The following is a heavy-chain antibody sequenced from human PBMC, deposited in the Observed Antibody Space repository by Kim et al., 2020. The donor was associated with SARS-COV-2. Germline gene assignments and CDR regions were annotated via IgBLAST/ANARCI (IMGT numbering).Heavy chain of an antibody. V-gene: IGHV3-30*18. CDR2: ISYDGSNK. J-gene: IGHJ4*02. CDR1: GFTFSSYG. CDR3: AKVKANYYDSSGPDY. Sequence: GGSLRLSCAASGFTFSSYGMHWVRQAPGKGLEWVAVISYDGSNKYYADSVKGRFTISRDNSKNTLYLQMNSLRAEDTAVYYCAKVKANYYDSSGPDYWGQGTLVTVSS. D-gene: IGHD3-22*01.